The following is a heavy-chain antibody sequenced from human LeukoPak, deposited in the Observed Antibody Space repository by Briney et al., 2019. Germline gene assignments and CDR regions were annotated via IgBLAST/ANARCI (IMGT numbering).Heavy chain of an antibody. CDR1: GLTFSGHW. Sequence: PGGSLRLSCAASGLTFSGHWMHWVRQAPGKGLVWVSHINNDGSTTNYADSVTGRFTISRDNAKNTLYPQMNSLTAEDTAVYYCARSIGGGGAYWGQGTLVTASS. V-gene: IGHV3-74*01. J-gene: IGHJ4*02. CDR2: INNDGSTT. D-gene: IGHD3-16*01. CDR3: ARSIGGGGAY.